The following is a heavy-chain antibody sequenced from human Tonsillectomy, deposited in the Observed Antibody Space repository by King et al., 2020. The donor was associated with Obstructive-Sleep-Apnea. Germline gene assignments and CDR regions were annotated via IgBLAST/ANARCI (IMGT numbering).Heavy chain of an antibody. Sequence: VQLQESGPGLVKPSETLSLTCTVSAGSITSDYWSWIRQPPGKGLEWIGYIYYSGSTNYNPSLKSRVTISVVTSTNQFSLKLSSGTAADTAVYYWARRKWGYYYYGMDVWGQGTTVTVSS. CDR3: ARRKWGYYYYGMDV. J-gene: IGHJ6*02. V-gene: IGHV4-59*08. CDR1: AGSITSDY. CDR2: IYYSGST. D-gene: IGHD1-26*01.